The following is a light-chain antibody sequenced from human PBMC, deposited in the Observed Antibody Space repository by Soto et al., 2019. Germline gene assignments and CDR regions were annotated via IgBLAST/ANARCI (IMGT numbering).Light chain of an antibody. Sequence: QSALTQPASVSGSPGQSITISCTGTSSDVATYNLVSWYRQRPGTAPQLIIYEVTKRPSGVSTRFSGSQSGNTASLTISGLQADDEADYYCCSRVFGGGTKVTVL. CDR2: EVT. J-gene: IGLJ3*02. CDR3: CSRV. CDR1: SSDVATYNL. V-gene: IGLV2-23*02.